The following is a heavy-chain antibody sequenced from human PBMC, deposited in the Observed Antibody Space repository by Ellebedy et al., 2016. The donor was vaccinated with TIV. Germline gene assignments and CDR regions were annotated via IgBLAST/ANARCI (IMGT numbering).Heavy chain of an antibody. CDR3: AREIRSPDYFLGLDV. CDR2: AYYSGSP. J-gene: IGHJ6*02. V-gene: IGHV4-59*01. D-gene: IGHD2/OR15-2a*01. CDR1: GDSISSYT. Sequence: SETLSLXCTVSGDSISSYTWSWIRLPPGKGLEWIGYAYYSGSPKYNPSLKSRVFISVDRSTNQLYLRLNSVTAADTAVYYCAREIRSPDYFLGLDVWGQGTTVTVSS.